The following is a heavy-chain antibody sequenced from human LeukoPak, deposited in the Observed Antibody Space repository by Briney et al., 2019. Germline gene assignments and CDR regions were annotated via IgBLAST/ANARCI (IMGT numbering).Heavy chain of an antibody. CDR2: ITSSGSYI. V-gene: IGHV3-21*01. CDR1: GFTFSSYS. Sequence: GGSLRLSCAASGFTFSSYSMNWVRQAPGKGLEWVSSITSSGSYIYNADSVKGRFTISRDNVQNSLHLQMNSLRAEDTAVYYCAGYFDWLPDYWYFDLWGRGTLVTVSS. J-gene: IGHJ2*01. CDR3: AGYFDWLPDYWYFDL. D-gene: IGHD3-9*01.